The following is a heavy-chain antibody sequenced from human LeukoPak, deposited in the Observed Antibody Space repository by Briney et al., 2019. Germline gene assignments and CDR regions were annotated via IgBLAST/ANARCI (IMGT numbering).Heavy chain of an antibody. CDR3: ARGGNGPSLFDY. V-gene: IGHV4-59*01. D-gene: IGHD4-23*01. J-gene: IGHJ4*02. CDR1: GGSISSYY. Sequence: SETLSLTCTVSGGSISSYYWSWIRQPPGKGLEWIGYIYYSGGTNYNPSLKSRVTISVDTSKNQFSLKLSSVTAADTAVYYCARGGNGPSLFDYWGQGTLVTVSS. CDR2: IYYSGGT.